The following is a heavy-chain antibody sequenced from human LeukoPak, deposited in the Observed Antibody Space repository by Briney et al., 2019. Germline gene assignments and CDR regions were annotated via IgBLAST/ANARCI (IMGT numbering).Heavy chain of an antibody. CDR3: AKGSYYDSSGSFYFDY. J-gene: IGHJ4*02. D-gene: IGHD3-22*01. CDR2: ISGSGDNT. V-gene: IGHV3-23*01. CDR1: GFTFSSYA. Sequence: GGSLRLSCAASGFTFSSYAMSWVRQAPGKGREWVSGISGSGDNTYYADSVKGRFTISRDNSKNTLYVQVNSLGTEDTAAYYCAKGSYYDSSGSFYFDYWGQGTLVTVSS.